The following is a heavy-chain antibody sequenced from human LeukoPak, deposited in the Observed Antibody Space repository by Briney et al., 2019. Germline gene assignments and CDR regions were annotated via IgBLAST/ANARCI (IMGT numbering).Heavy chain of an antibody. V-gene: IGHV3-48*01. D-gene: IGHD4-11*01. CDR3: ARDVMTTVTREYNWFDP. J-gene: IGHJ5*02. CDR1: GCTFSSYS. Sequence: SGGSLRLSCAASGCTFSSYSMNWVRQAPGKGLEWVSCISSSSSTIYYADSVKGRFTISRDNAKNSLYLQMNSLRAEDTAVYYCARDVMTTVTREYNWFDPWGQGTLVTVSS. CDR2: ISSSSSTI.